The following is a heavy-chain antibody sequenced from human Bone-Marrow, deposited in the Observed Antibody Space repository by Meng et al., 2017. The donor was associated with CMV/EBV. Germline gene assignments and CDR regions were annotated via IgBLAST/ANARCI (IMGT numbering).Heavy chain of an antibody. CDR2: IIPIFGTA. Sequence: SVKVSCKASGGTFSSYAISWVRQAPGQGLEWMGGIIPIFGTANYAQKFQGRVTMTRNTSISTAYMELSSLRSEDTAVYYCARDSAYCSSTSCYWYGMDVWGQGTTVTVSS. CDR3: ARDSAYCSSTSCYWYGMDV. D-gene: IGHD2-2*01. CDR1: GGTFSSYA. V-gene: IGHV1-69*05. J-gene: IGHJ6*02.